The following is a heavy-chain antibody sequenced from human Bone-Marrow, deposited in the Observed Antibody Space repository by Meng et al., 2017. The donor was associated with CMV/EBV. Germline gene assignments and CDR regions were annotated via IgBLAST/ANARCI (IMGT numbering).Heavy chain of an antibody. CDR1: GFTFTSYG. Sequence: SGFTFTSYGMTWVRQAPGKGLEWVSSISGSGARTYSADSVKGRFTISRDNSKDTVYLQMNSLRAEDTAVYYCAKGDDYGHDSRPYFDSWGQGTLVTVSS. J-gene: IGHJ4*02. CDR2: ISGSGART. CDR3: AKGDDYGHDSRPYFDS. V-gene: IGHV3-23*01. D-gene: IGHD4-17*01.